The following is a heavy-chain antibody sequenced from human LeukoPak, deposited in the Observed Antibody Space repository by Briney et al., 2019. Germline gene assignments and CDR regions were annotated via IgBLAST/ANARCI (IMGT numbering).Heavy chain of an antibody. CDR1: GGSFSGYY. V-gene: IGHV4-34*01. Sequence: SETLSLTCAVYGGSFSGYYWSWIRQPPGKGLEWIGEINHSGSTNYNPSLKSRVTISVDTSKNQFSLKLSSVTAADTAVYYCARGRGITIFGVVIIQEVDYWGQGTLVTVSS. J-gene: IGHJ4*02. D-gene: IGHD3-3*01. CDR2: INHSGST. CDR3: ARGRGITIFGVVIIQEVDY.